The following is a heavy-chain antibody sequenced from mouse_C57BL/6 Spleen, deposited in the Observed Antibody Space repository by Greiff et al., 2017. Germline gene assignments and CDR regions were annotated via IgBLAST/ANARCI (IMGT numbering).Heavy chain of an antibody. D-gene: IGHD1-1*01. Sequence: QVQLQQPGAELVKPGASVKLSCKASGYTFTSYWMQWVQQRPGQGLEWIGEIDPSDSYTNYNQKFKGKATLTVDTSSSTAYMQLSSLTSEDSAVYYCAGHYYGSSYPFAYWGQGTLVTVSA. J-gene: IGHJ3*01. CDR3: AGHYYGSSYPFAY. CDR2: IDPSDSYT. CDR1: GYTFTSYW. V-gene: IGHV1-50*01.